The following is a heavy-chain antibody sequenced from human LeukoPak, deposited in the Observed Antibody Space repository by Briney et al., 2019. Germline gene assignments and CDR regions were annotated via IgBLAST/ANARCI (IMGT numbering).Heavy chain of an antibody. Sequence: PGGSLRLSCAASGFTFSSYSMNWVRQAPGKGLEWVSYISSTTITIYYADSVKGRFTVSRDNAKNSLYLQMNSLRAEDTAVYYCAKLTGTTFIWGQGTLVTVSS. D-gene: IGHD1-7*01. V-gene: IGHV3-48*04. CDR1: GFTFSSYS. CDR3: AKLTGTTFI. CDR2: ISSTTITI. J-gene: IGHJ4*02.